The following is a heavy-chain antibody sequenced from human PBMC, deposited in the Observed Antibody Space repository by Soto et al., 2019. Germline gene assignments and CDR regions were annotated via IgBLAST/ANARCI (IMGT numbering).Heavy chain of an antibody. CDR1: GFTFDDYA. D-gene: IGHD6-25*01. CDR3: VKDINPLTARTSHFDH. Sequence: EVQLVESGGALVQPGRSLRLSCEASGFTFDDYAIHWVRQAPGKGLGWVSGIGWNGGYIGYADFVKGRFTISRDNAKNSVSLQMNSLRPEDSAFYYCVKDINPLTARTSHFDHWGQGTLVTVSS. J-gene: IGHJ4*02. V-gene: IGHV3-9*01. CDR2: IGWNGGYI.